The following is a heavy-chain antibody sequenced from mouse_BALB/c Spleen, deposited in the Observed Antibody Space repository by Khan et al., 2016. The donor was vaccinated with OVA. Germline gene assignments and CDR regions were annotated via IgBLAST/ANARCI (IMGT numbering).Heavy chain of an antibody. D-gene: IGHD1-1*01. CDR3: ARLAYYYASEGFAY. CDR1: GFTFSTYG. CDR2: ISTGGHYT. V-gene: IGHV5-6*02. J-gene: IGHJ3*01. Sequence: EVKLVESGGDLVEPGGSLKLSCAASGFTFSTYGMSWVRQTPDKRLEWVATISTGGHYTYYPASVRGRFTISRDNAKTTLYLQMTSLKSEDTAMFYCARLAYYYASEGFAYWGQGTLVTVSA.